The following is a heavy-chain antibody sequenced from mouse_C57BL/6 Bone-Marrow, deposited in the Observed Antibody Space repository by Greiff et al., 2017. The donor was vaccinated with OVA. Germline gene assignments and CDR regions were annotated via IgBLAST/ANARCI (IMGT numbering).Heavy chain of an antibody. Sequence: VQLQQSGPELVKPGASVKISCKASGYSFTDYNMNWVKQSNGKSLEWIGVLNPNYGTSSYNQKFKGKATLTVDQSSSTAYMQLNSLTSDDSSVYYGARSYYGDEEDYFDDWGKGTTLTFSS. J-gene: IGHJ2*01. CDR1: GYSFTDYN. D-gene: IGHD2-9*01. CDR3: ARSYYGDEEDYFDD. CDR2: LNPNYGTS. V-gene: IGHV1-39*01.